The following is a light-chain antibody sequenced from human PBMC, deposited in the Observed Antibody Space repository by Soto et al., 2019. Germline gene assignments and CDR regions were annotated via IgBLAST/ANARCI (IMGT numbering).Light chain of an antibody. V-gene: IGKV3-20*01. CDR3: QQYGSSSYT. CDR1: QIVSSSY. Sequence: EIVLTQSPGTLSLSPGERATFSCRASQIVSSSYLAWYQQKPGQAPRLLIYGASSRATGIPDRFSGSGSGTDFTLTINRLEPEDFAVYYCQQYGSSSYTFGQGTKLEIK. J-gene: IGKJ2*01. CDR2: GAS.